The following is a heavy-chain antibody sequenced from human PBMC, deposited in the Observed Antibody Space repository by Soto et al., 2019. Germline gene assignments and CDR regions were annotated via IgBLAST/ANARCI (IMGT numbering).Heavy chain of an antibody. CDR2: IYYSGST. D-gene: IGHD3-10*01. J-gene: IGHJ2*01. V-gene: IGHV4-59*01. CDR1: GGSISSYY. CDR3: ARERRRGRSWYFDL. Sequence: QVQLQESGPGLVKPSETLSLTCTVSGGSISSYYWSWIRQPPGKGLEWIGYIYYSGSTNYNPSLESRVTISVDTSKNQFSLKLSSVTAADTAVYYCARERRRGRSWYFDLWGRGTLVTVSS.